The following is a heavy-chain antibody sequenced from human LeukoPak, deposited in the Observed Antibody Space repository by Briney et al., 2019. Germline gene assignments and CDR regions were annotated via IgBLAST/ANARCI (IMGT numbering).Heavy chain of an antibody. CDR3: AKGRVVTTSPLNY. CDR1: GFTFNNHA. V-gene: IGHV3-23*01. CDR2: ISGGGGST. D-gene: IGHD2-21*02. J-gene: IGHJ4*02. Sequence: GGSLRLSCAASGFTFNNHAMNWVRHAPGKGLEWVSSISGGGGSTNYADSVKGRFTISRDNSKNTLSLEMNSLRADDTAVYFCAKGRVVTTSPLNYWGQGTLVTVSS.